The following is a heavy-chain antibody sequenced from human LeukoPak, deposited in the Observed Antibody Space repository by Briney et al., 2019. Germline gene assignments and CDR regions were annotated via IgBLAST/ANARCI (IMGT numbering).Heavy chain of an antibody. CDR1: GGSISSGDYY. V-gene: IGHV4-30-4*08. Sequence: SETMSLTCTVSGGSISSGDYYWRWLRQPPGKGLEWIGYIYYSGSTYYNPSLKSRVTISVDTSKNQFSLKLSSVTAADTAVYYCTRDTLDIAVAGKWFVPWGQGTLVTVSS. J-gene: IGHJ5*02. D-gene: IGHD6-19*01. CDR3: TRDTLDIAVAGKWFVP. CDR2: IYYSGST.